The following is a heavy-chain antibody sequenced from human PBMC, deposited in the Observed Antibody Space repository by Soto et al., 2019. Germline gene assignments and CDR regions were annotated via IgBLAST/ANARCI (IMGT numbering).Heavy chain of an antibody. Sequence: HVQLVQSGTEVKKPGASVRVSCMVSGYPFTTYYIHWVRQAPGQGLEWMGWIDPRSGGTVYEQKFQGGVTMTRDTSISTVYMDLSGLTSDDTALYYCATDDHGIFPYWGQGSLVTVSS. CDR1: GYPFTTYY. CDR3: ATDDHGIFPY. V-gene: IGHV1-2*02. CDR2: IDPRSGGT. D-gene: IGHD1-26*01. J-gene: IGHJ4*02.